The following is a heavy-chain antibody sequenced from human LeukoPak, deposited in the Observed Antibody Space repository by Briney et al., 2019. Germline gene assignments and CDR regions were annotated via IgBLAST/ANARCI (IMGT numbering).Heavy chain of an antibody. D-gene: IGHD3-22*01. CDR1: GFTFRSYA. J-gene: IGHJ4*02. CDR3: AEEDPYSSGSYYGFDY. Sequence: GGSLRLSCAASGFTFRSYAMSWVRQAPGKGLEWVSSISGSGDSTYYADSVKGRFTISRDNSKNTLYLQMNGLRAEDTAVYYFAEEDPYSSGSYYGFDYWGQGTLVTVSS. CDR2: ISGSGDST. V-gene: IGHV3-23*01.